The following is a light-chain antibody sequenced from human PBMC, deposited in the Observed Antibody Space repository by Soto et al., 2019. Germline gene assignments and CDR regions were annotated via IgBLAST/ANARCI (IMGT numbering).Light chain of an antibody. CDR3: QQLKTYPFT. J-gene: IGKJ5*01. CDR1: QGISSA. V-gene: IGKV1-13*02. CDR2: DAS. Sequence: AIQLTQSPSSLSASVGDRVSITCRASQGISSALAWYQHKPGKAPKILIYDASSLQSGVPSRFSGSESGTECTLTISSLQPEDFATYYCQQLKTYPFTFGQGTRPEIK.